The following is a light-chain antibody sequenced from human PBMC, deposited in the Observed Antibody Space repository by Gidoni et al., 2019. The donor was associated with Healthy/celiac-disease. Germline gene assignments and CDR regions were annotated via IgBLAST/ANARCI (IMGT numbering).Light chain of an antibody. J-gene: IGKJ1*01. CDR3: QQYGSSPPWT. CDR1: QSVSSSY. Sequence: EIVLTQSPGTLSLSPGERATLSCRASQSVSSSYLAWYQQKPGQAPRLLIYGASSRATGIPDRFSGSGPGTDFTLTISRLEPEDFAVYYCQQYGSSPPWTFXXXTKVEIK. CDR2: GAS. V-gene: IGKV3-20*01.